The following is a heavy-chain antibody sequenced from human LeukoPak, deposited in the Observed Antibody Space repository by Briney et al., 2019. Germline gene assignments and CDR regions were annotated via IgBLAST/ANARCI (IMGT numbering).Heavy chain of an antibody. J-gene: IGHJ4*02. CDR1: GFTFSSYG. CDR2: IWYDGSNK. D-gene: IGHD5-24*01. V-gene: IGHV3-33*01. Sequence: GGSLRLSCAASGFTFSSYGMHWVRQAPGKGLEWVAVIWYDGSNKYYGDSVKGRFTISGDKAKNSLYLQMNSLRVEDTAVYYCARDYKYAFDNWGQGTLVTVSS. CDR3: ARDYKYAFDN.